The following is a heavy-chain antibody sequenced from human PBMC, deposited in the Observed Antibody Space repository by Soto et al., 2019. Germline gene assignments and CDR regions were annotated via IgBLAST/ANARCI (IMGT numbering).Heavy chain of an antibody. J-gene: IGHJ4*02. V-gene: IGHV3-33*05. CDR2: TSYDGSNN. Sequence: QVQLVESGGGVVQPGTSLRLSCVGSGFTFRSYVIHWVRQAPGKGLEWVALTSYDGSNNFYGDSVKGRFTISRDKSRNTVELQRDSLRLEDTALYYCARWGTTGGLDVWGQGTLVAVSS. CDR1: GFTFRSYV. CDR3: ARWGTTGGLDV. D-gene: IGHD3-16*01.